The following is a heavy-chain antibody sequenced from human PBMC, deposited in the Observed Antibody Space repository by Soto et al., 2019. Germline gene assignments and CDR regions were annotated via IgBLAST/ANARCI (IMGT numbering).Heavy chain of an antibody. CDR2: MNPNSGNT. CDR1: GYTFASYD. V-gene: IGHV1-8*01. Sequence: ASVKVSGKASGYTFASYDINWVRQATGQGLEWMGWMNPNSGNTGYAQKFQGRVTMTRNTSISTAYMELSSLRSEDTAVYYCARRGVYSYGPRGYYYYGMDVWGQGTTVTVSS. CDR3: ARRGVYSYGPRGYYYYGMDV. J-gene: IGHJ6*02. D-gene: IGHD5-18*01.